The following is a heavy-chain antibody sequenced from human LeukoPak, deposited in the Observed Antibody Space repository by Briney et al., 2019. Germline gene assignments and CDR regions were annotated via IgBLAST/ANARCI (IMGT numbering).Heavy chain of an antibody. CDR1: GGSISSYY. CDR2: IFSSGST. Sequence: ASETLSLTCTVSGGSISSYYWSWIRQPPGKGLEWIGRIFSSGSTNDNPSLRGRVSMSVDTSKYQFSLRLSSVTAADTAVYYCARDVRQFDYWGQGTLVTVSS. J-gene: IGHJ4*02. CDR3: ARDVRQFDY. V-gene: IGHV4-4*07.